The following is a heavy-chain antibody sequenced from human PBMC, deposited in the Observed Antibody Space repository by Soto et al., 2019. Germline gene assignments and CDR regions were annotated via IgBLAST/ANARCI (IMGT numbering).Heavy chain of an antibody. V-gene: IGHV3-11*01. CDR3: ARETAWYFDL. CDR2: ISNSGDNI. J-gene: IGHJ2*01. Sequence: QVQVVESGGGLVKPGGSLRLSCAPSGFTFSDSYMSWIRQAPGKGLEWVSYISNSGDNIHYADSVKGRFTISRDNAKTSFYLQMISLRAEDTAVDYCARETAWYFDLWGRGTMVTVSS. CDR1: GFTFSDSY.